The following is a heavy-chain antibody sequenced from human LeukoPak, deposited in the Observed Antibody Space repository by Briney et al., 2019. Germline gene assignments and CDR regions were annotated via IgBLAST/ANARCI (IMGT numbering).Heavy chain of an antibody. V-gene: IGHV3-48*03. Sequence: PGGSLRLSCAASGFTFSSYEMNWVRQAPGKGLEWVSYISSSGSTIYYADSVKGRFTISRDNAKNSLYLQMNSLRAEDTAVYYCAREVQDIVVVPAARYGMDVWGQGTTVTVSS. J-gene: IGHJ6*02. CDR1: GFTFSSYE. CDR3: AREVQDIVVVPAARYGMDV. CDR2: ISSSGSTI. D-gene: IGHD2-2*01.